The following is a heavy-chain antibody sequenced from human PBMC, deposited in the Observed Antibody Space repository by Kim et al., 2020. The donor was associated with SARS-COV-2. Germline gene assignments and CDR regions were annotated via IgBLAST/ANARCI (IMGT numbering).Heavy chain of an antibody. CDR2: IYYGGST. V-gene: IGHV4-31*03. CDR3: ARELEGWFDP. Sequence: SETLSHTCTVSGGSISSGGYYWSWIRQHPGKGLEWIGYIYYGGSTYYNPSLKSRVTISVDTSKNQFSLKLSSVTAADTTVYYCARELEGWFDPWGQGTLAT. D-gene: IGHD1-1*01. J-gene: IGHJ5*02. CDR1: GGSISSGGYY.